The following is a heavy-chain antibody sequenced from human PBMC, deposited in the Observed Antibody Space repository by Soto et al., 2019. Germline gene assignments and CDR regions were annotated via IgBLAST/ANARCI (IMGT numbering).Heavy chain of an antibody. V-gene: IGHV1-69*01. CDR1: GGTFSSYA. J-gene: IGHJ5*02. Sequence: QVQLVQSGAEVKKPASSVKVSCKASGGTFSSYAISWVRQPPGHGLEWMGGIIPIFGTANYAQKFQGRVTITADESTSTAYMELSSLRSEDTAVYYCARALTMVRGDQSWFYPWGQGTLVTVSS. D-gene: IGHD3-10*01. CDR3: ARALTMVRGDQSWFYP. CDR2: IIPIFGTA.